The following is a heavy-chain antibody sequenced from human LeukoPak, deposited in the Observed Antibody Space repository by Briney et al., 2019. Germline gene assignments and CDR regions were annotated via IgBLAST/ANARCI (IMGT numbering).Heavy chain of an antibody. Sequence: GASVKVSCKASGGTFSSYAINWVRQATGQGLEWMGWMNPNSGNTGYAQKFQGRVTMTRNTSISTAYMELSSLRSEDTAVYYCARYYDDDDYWGQGTLVTVSS. V-gene: IGHV1-8*02. CDR2: MNPNSGNT. CDR1: GGTFSSYA. D-gene: IGHD3-22*01. CDR3: ARYYDDDDY. J-gene: IGHJ4*02.